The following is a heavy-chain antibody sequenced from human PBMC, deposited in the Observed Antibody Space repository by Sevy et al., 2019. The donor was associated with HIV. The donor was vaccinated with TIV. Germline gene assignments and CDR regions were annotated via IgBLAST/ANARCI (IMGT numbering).Heavy chain of an antibody. CDR2: IKQDGSDK. CDR3: ARDLYSGSYYENY. Sequence: GGSLRLSCAASGFTLSNYWMSWVRQAPGKGLEWVANIKQDGSDKYYVDSVKGRSTISRDNAKNSLYLQMNSLRAEDTAVYYCARDLYSGSYYENYWGQGTLVTVSS. D-gene: IGHD1-26*01. CDR1: GFTLSNYW. J-gene: IGHJ4*02. V-gene: IGHV3-7*01.